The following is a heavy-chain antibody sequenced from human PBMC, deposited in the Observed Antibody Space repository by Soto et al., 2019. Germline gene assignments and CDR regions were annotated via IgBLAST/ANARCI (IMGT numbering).Heavy chain of an antibody. D-gene: IGHD2-21*02. CDR1: GESISSSSYY. J-gene: IGHJ4*02. CDR2: IYHSGRT. CDR3: ARQRTTVVTQAYFDH. V-gene: IGHV4-39*01. Sequence: KPSETLSLTCIVSGESISSSSYYWGWIRQPPGKGLEWIGSIYHSGRTYYNPSFKSRVTISIDTSKNQFSLKLSSVTATDTAVYYCARQRTTVVTQAYFDHWGQGALVTVSS.